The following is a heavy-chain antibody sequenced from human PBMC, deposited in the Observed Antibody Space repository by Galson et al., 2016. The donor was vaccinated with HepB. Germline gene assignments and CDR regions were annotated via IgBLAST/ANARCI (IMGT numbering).Heavy chain of an antibody. CDR2: IYPGDSET. CDR1: GYSFRNYA. J-gene: IGHJ2*01. Sequence: QSGAEVKKPGESLKISCQGSGYSFRNYAIAWVRQMPGKGLEWMGIIYPGDSETRYGPSFEGQVTISADNSTSTAYLQWNNLEASDTGTYYCASKSGSGGYWFFDVWGRGTLITVFS. D-gene: IGHD2-15*01. V-gene: IGHV5-51*01. CDR3: ASKSGSGGYWFFDV.